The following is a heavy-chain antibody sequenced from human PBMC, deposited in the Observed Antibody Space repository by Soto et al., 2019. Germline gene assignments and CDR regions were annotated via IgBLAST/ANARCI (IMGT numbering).Heavy chain of an antibody. J-gene: IGHJ5*02. Sequence: GGSLRLSCAASGFTFTNYEMNWVRQAPGKGLEWISYISSSGKTISYADSVKGRFTISRDNSKNTLYLQMNSLRAEDTAVYYCAKDVRPGYDPWGQGTLVTVSS. D-gene: IGHD3-9*01. V-gene: IGHV3-48*03. CDR1: GFTFTNYE. CDR3: AKDVRPGYDP. CDR2: ISSSGKTI.